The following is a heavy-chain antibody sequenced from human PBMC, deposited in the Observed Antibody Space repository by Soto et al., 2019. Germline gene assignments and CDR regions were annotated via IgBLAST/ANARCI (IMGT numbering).Heavy chain of an antibody. CDR3: ARAVAVAADFDY. CDR1: GYTFTGYA. V-gene: IGHV1-3*05. D-gene: IGHD6-19*01. J-gene: IGHJ4*02. Sequence: QVQLVQSGAEEKKPGASVKVSCKASGYTFTGYAMHWVRQAPGQRLEWMGWINAGNGNTKYSQKFQGRVTITRDTSASTAYMGLSSLRSEDTAVYYCARAVAVAADFDYWGQGTLVTVSS. CDR2: INAGNGNT.